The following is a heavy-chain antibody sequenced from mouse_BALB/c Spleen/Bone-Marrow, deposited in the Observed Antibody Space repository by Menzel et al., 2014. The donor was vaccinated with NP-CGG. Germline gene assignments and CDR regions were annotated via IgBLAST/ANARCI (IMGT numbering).Heavy chain of an antibody. Sequence: EVQRVESGAELVKPGASVKLSCTASGFNIKDTYMHWVKQRPEQGLEWIGRIDPANGNTKYDPNFQGKATITADTSSNTAYLQISSLTSEDTAVYYCATSYKYDGKFAYWGQGTPVTVSA. J-gene: IGHJ3*01. CDR1: GFNIKDTY. CDR2: IDPANGNT. D-gene: IGHD2-14*01. V-gene: IGHV14-3*02. CDR3: ATSYKYDGKFAY.